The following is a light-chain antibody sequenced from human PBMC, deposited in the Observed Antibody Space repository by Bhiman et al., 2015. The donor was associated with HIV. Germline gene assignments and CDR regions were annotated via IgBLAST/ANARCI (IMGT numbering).Light chain of an antibody. CDR3: QVWDSSSGGV. J-gene: IGLJ1*01. CDR2: YDS. V-gene: IGLV3-21*01. Sequence: SYELTQPPSVSVAPGKTARITCGGNNIGSKSVHWYQRKPGQAPVLVIYYDSDRPSGIPERFSGSNSGNTATLTISRVEAGDEADYYCQVWDSSSGGVFGTGTKVTVL. CDR1: NIGSKS.